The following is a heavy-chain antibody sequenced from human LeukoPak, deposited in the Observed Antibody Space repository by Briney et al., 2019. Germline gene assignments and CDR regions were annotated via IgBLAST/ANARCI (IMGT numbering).Heavy chain of an antibody. CDR2: IYHSGST. CDR3: AKGVWGSGGPYYYYGMDG. Sequence: SQTLSLTCAVSGGSFSSGGYSWSWLRQPPGKGLEWFEYIYHSGSTYYNPSLKSRVTISVDRSKNPFSLELSSVTAAETAVYSLAKGVWGSGGPYYYYGMDGGGQGTTVAVS. CDR1: GGSFSSGGYS. J-gene: IGHJ6*01. V-gene: IGHV4-30-2*01. D-gene: IGHD3-16*01.